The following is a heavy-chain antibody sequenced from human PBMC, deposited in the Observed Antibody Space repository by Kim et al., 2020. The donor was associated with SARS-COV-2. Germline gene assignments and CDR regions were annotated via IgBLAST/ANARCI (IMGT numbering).Heavy chain of an antibody. V-gene: IGHV1-3*01. J-gene: IGHJ4*02. CDR3: ARGAKIAVAGNVY. Sequence: SQKFQGRVTMTRDTSASTAYMELSSLRSEDTAVYYCARGAKIAVAGNVYWGQGTLVTVSS. D-gene: IGHD6-19*01.